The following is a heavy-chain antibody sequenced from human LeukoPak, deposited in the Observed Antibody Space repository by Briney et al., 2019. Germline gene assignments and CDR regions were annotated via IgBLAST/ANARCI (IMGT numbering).Heavy chain of an antibody. J-gene: IGHJ4*02. CDR2: IWYDGSNK. CDR1: GFTFSSYG. D-gene: IGHD2-2*01. Sequence: GGSLRLSCVASGFTFSSYGMHSVRQAPGKGLEWVAVIWYDGSNKYYADSVKGRFTISRDNSKNTLYLQMNSLRAEDTAVYYCARGESLLWRGGYFGYWGQGTLVTVSS. V-gene: IGHV3-33*01. CDR3: ARGESLLWRGGYFGY.